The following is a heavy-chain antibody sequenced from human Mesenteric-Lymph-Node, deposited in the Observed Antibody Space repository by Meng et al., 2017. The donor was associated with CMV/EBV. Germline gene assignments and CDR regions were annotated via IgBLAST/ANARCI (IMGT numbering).Heavy chain of an antibody. Sequence: GESLKISCVASGFTFSSYDMHWVRQPTGKGLEWISGIGTAGDTYYAGSVKGRFTISREDAKNSLYLQMNTLRAGDTAVYYCARVSEGGDYYGMDVWGQGTTVTVSS. J-gene: IGHJ6*02. CDR3: ARVSEGGDYYGMDV. V-gene: IGHV3-13*04. CDR2: IGTAGDT. CDR1: GFTFSSYD. D-gene: IGHD3-16*01.